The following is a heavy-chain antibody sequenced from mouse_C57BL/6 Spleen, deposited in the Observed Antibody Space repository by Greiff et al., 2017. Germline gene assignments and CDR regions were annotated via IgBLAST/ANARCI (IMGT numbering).Heavy chain of an antibody. Sequence: EVKLQESGPGLVKPSQSLSLTCSVTGYSITSGYYWNWIRQFPGNKLEWMGYISYDGSNNYNPSLKNRISITRDTSKNQFFLKLNSVTTEDTATYYCATIGSNYYYAMDYWGQGTSVTVSS. CDR3: ATIGSNYYYAMDY. V-gene: IGHV3-6*01. J-gene: IGHJ4*01. CDR1: GYSITSGYY. D-gene: IGHD2-14*01. CDR2: ISYDGSN.